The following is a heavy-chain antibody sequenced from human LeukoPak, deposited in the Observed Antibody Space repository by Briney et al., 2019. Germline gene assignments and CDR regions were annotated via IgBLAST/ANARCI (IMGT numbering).Heavy chain of an antibody. Sequence: GGSLRLSCAASGFIFSSYDMHWVRQATGKGLEWVSAIGGAGDTYYPDSVKGRFTISRDNAKNSLYLQMSNLRAEDTAVYLCARGGGLDVWGQGATVTVSS. CDR2: IGGAGDT. J-gene: IGHJ6*02. CDR3: ARGGGLDV. D-gene: IGHD3-16*01. CDR1: GFIFSSYD. V-gene: IGHV3-13*01.